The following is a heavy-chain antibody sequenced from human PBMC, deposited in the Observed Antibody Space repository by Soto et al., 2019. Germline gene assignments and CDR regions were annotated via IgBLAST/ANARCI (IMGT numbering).Heavy chain of an antibody. CDR1: GFTFISYA. V-gene: IGHV3-23*01. Sequence: RVRRLSCAAFGFTFISYALSWVRQAPGQGLAWVSAISGSGGSTYYADSVKGRFTISRDNSKNTLYLQMNSLRAEDTAGYDCAKASHYCESSGDYYVRPVKFDPWGQGTRGTFAS. CDR3: AKASHYCESSGDYYVRPVKFDP. J-gene: IGHJ5*02. D-gene: IGHD3-22*01. CDR2: ISGSGGST.